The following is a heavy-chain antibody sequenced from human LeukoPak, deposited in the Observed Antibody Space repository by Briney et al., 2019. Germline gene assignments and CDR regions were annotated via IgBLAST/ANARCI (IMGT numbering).Heavy chain of an antibody. V-gene: IGHV3-48*04. CDR3: ARDQLNYYYYMDV. J-gene: IGHJ6*03. CDR2: ISSSSSTI. CDR1: GFTFSSYS. D-gene: IGHD2-2*01. Sequence: PGGSLRLSCAASGFTFSSYSMNWVRQAPGKGLEWVSYISSSSSTIYYADSVKGRFTISRDNAKNSLYLQMNSLRAEDTAVYYCARDQLNYYYYMDVWGKGTTVTVSS.